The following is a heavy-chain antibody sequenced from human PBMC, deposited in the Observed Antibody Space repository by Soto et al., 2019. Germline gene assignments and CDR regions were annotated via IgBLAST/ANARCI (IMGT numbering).Heavy chain of an antibody. V-gene: IGHV4-39*01. CDR1: GGSISSSSYY. CDR2: IYYSGST. J-gene: IGHJ6*02. D-gene: IGHD4-4*01. Sequence: SGTLSLTCTVSGGSISSSSYYWGWNRQPPGKGLEWIGYIYYSGSTDYSPSLKSRVTISVDTSKNQFALKLRSVTAADTAVYYCARHAVTDYYYYYYGLDVWGQGTTVTVSS. CDR3: ARHAVTDYYYYYYGLDV.